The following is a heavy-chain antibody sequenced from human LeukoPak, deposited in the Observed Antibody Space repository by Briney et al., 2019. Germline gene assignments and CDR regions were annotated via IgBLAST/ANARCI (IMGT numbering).Heavy chain of an antibody. V-gene: IGHV3-23*01. CDR2: ISGSGGST. J-gene: IGHJ4*02. D-gene: IGHD1-26*01. CDR1: GFTFSSYA. CDR3: VRSVPPRGGSYYDFDS. Sequence: GGSLRLSCAASGFTFSSYAMSWVRQAPGKGLEWVSAISGSGGSTYYADSVKGRFTISRDNSKNTLYLQMNSLRAEDTAVYYCVRSVPPRGGSYYDFDSWGQGTLVTVSS.